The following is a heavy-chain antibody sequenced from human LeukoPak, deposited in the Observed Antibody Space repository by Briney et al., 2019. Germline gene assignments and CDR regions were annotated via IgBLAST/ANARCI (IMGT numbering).Heavy chain of an antibody. V-gene: IGHV3-30*02. D-gene: IGHD6-19*01. CDR1: GFIFNNHG. CDR3: ATLTVASSFDY. J-gene: IGHJ4*02. Sequence: PGGSLRLSCAASGFIFNNHGIHWVRQAPGKGLDWVTFIRNDGSTTSFADSAKGRFTISRDDSENTVYLQMNSLRPDDTGVYYCATLTVASSFDYWGQGTLVTVSS. CDR2: IRNDGSTT.